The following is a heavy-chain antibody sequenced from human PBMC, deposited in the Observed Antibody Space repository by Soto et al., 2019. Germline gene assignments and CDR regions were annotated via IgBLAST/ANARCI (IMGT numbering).Heavy chain of an antibody. Sequence: GGSLRLSCAASGFTFSSYGMHWVRQAPGKGLEWVAVISYDGSNKYYADSVKGRFTISRDNSKNTLYLQMNSLRAEDTAVYYCAKNLRSSGTLLLDYRGQGTLVTVSS. CDR3: AKNLRSSGTLLLDY. J-gene: IGHJ4*02. CDR2: ISYDGSNK. CDR1: GFTFSSYG. V-gene: IGHV3-30*18. D-gene: IGHD6-19*01.